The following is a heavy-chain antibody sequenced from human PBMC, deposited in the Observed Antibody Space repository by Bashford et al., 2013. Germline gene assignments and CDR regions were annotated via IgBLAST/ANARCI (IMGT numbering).Heavy chain of an antibody. V-gene: IGHV1-69*13. D-gene: IGHD6-13*01. J-gene: IGHJ6*03. CDR3: ARGHPGAAAGRGYMDV. CDR1: GGTFSTYA. CDR2: IIPIFATA. Sequence: SVKVSCKASGGTFSTYAISWVRQAPGQGLEWMGGIIPIFATANYAQKFQGRVTITADESTSTAYMELSSLRSEDTAVYYCARGHPGAAAGRGYMDVWGKGTTVTVSS.